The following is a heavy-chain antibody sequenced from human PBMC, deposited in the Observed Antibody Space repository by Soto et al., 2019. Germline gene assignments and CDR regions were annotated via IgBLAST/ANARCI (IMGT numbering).Heavy chain of an antibody. CDR2: IIPIFGTA. CDR1: EDTFRKYA. V-gene: IGHV1-69*06. CDR3: VSTKYDSSAYYYWYLGL. D-gene: IGHD3-22*01. J-gene: IGHJ2*01. Sequence: QAELVQSGAEVKKPGSSVKVSCQASEDTFRKYAISWVRQAPGQGLEWMEGIIPIFGTANYAQKFQGRVTITADTSANTVYLELSSLRSEDTAVYYCVSTKYDSSAYYYWYLGLWGRGTLVTVSS.